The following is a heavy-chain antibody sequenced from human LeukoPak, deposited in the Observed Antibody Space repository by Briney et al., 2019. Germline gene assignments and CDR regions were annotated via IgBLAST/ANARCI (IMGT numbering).Heavy chain of an antibody. V-gene: IGHV1-2*02. D-gene: IGHD6-19*01. CDR3: ARAGYSSVWVNFDY. J-gene: IGHJ4*02. CDR1: GYTFTGYY. CDR2: INPNSGGT. Sequence: GASVKVSCKASGYTFTGYYMHWVRQAPGQGLEWMGWINPNSGGTNYAQKFQGRVTMTRDTSISTAYMELSRLRSDDTAVYYCARAGYSSVWVNFDYWGQGTLVTVSS.